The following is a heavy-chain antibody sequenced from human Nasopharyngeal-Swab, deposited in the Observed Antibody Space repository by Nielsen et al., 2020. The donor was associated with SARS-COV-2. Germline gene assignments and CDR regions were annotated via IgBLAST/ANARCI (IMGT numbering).Heavy chain of an antibody. Sequence: GESLKISCAASGFTFSSYGMHWVRQAPGKGLEWVAVISYDGSNKYYADSVKGRFTISRDNSKNTLYLQMNSLRAEDTAVYYCAKMAGYSSSWYGSSLIDYWGQGTLVTV. V-gene: IGHV3-30*18. CDR2: ISYDGSNK. CDR3: AKMAGYSSSWYGSSLIDY. J-gene: IGHJ4*02. CDR1: GFTFSSYG. D-gene: IGHD6-13*01.